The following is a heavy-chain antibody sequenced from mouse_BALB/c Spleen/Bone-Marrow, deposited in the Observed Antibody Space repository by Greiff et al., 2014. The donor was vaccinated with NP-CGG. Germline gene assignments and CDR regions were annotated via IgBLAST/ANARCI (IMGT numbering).Heavy chain of an antibody. CDR1: GYTFTSYW. J-gene: IGHJ1*01. CDR2: IDPSNGRT. V-gene: IGHV1S81*02. Sequence: VQLQQSGAELVKPGASVKLSCKASGYTFTSYWMHWVKQRPGQGLEWIGEIDPSNGRTNYNEKFKNKATLTVDKSSSTAYMQLSSQTSEDSAVYYCARSTTVVVRYWYFDVWGAGTTVTVSS. CDR3: ARSTTVVVRYWYFDV. D-gene: IGHD1-1*01.